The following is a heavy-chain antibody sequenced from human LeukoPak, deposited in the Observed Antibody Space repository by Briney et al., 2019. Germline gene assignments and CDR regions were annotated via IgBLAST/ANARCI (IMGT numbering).Heavy chain of an antibody. CDR1: GGSISSSSYY. D-gene: IGHD1-1*01. CDR3: ARESNWNDDHASDYYYMDV. Sequence: SETRSLTCTVSGGSISSSSYYWGWIRQPPGKGLEWIGSIYYSGSTYYNPSLKSRVTISVDTSKNQFSLKLSSVTAADTAVYYCARESNWNDDHASDYYYMDVWGKGTTVTVSS. V-gene: IGHV4-39*07. CDR2: IYYSGST. J-gene: IGHJ6*03.